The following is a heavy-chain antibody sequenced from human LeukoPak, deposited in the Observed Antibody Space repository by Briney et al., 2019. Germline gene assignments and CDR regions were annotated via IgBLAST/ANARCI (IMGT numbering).Heavy chain of an antibody. CDR2: IYPGDSDT. Sequence: GESLKISCKGSGYSFTSYWIGWVRQMPGKGLEWMGIIYPGDSDTRYSPSFQGQVTISADKSISTAYLQWSSLKASDTAMYYCARQSRITIFGLVNYGMDVWGQGTTVTVSS. CDR3: ARQSRITIFGLVNYGMDV. J-gene: IGHJ6*02. V-gene: IGHV5-51*01. D-gene: IGHD3-3*01. CDR1: GYSFTSYW.